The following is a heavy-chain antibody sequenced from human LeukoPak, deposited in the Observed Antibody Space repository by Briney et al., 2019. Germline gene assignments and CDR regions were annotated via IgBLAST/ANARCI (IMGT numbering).Heavy chain of an antibody. J-gene: IGHJ4*02. D-gene: IGHD3-22*01. V-gene: IGHV4-61*02. CDR3: ARGYDSSGYYFEY. CDR2: IYTSGST. CDR1: GGSISRGSYY. Sequence: SETLSLTCTVSGGSISRGSYYWSWIRQPAGKGLEWIGRIYTSGSTNYNPSLKGRVTFSVDTSKNQISLRVISVTAADTAVYYCARGYDSSGYYFEYWGQGILVTVSS.